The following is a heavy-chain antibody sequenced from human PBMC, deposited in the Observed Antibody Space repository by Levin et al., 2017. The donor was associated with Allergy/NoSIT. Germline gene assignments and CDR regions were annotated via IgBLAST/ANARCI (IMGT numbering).Heavy chain of an antibody. D-gene: IGHD3-3*01. Sequence: GESLKISCKASGYTFTGYYMHWVRQAPGQGLEWMGWINPNSGGTNYAQKFQGRVTMTRDTSISTAYMELSRLRSDDTAVYYCAREGRGVTIFGVVISLQNWFDPWGQGTLVTVSS. V-gene: IGHV1-2*02. CDR2: INPNSGGT. J-gene: IGHJ5*02. CDR3: AREGRGVTIFGVVISLQNWFDP. CDR1: GYTFTGYY.